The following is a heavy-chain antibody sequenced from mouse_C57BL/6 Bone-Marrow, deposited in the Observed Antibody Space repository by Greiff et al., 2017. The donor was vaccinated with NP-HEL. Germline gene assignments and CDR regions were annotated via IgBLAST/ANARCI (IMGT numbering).Heavy chain of an antibody. CDR3: ARHWYFDV. V-gene: IGHV1-18*01. CDR1: GYSFTGYY. J-gene: IGHJ1*03. Sequence: EVQLQQSGPELVKPGASVKISCKASGYSFTGYYMHWVKQSSEKSLEWIGDINPNNGGTIYNQKFKGKATLTVDKSSSTAYMELRSLTSEDTAVYYCARHWYFDVWGTGTTVTVSS. CDR2: INPNNGGT.